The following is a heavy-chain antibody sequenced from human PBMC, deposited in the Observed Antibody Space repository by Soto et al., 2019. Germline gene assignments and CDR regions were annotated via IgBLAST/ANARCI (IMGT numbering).Heavy chain of an antibody. Sequence: SETLSLTCTVSGVFIRSSYYYWGWIRQPPGKGLEWIGSIYYSGTTYYNPSLKSRVTISVDTSKNQFSLRLSSVTAADTAVYYCARPTSPGGHNWFDPWGQGTLVTVSS. J-gene: IGHJ5*02. CDR3: ARPTSPGGHNWFDP. CDR1: GVFIRSSYYY. D-gene: IGHD1-26*01. CDR2: IYYSGTT. V-gene: IGHV4-39*01.